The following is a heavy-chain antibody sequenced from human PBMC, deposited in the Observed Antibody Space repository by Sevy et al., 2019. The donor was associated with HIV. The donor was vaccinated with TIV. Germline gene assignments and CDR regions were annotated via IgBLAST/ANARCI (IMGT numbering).Heavy chain of an antibody. CDR2: ISGGGATI. D-gene: IGHD3-10*01. V-gene: IGHV3-11*01. Sequence: GGSLRLSCAASGLALSDYYMAWIRQAPGKGLEWVSYISGGGATIYYADSVKGRFTISRDNAKATLHLQMNSLRVADTAVYFYARDPFHFLRGCFWGQGTQVTVSS. CDR1: GLALSDYY. J-gene: IGHJ4*02. CDR3: ARDPFHFLRGCF.